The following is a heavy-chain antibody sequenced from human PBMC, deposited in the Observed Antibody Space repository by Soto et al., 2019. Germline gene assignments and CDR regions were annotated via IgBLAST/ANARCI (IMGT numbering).Heavy chain of an antibody. CDR2: ISAYNGNT. CDR3: ARVGIQLWFYYYYGMDV. V-gene: IGHV1-18*01. Sequence: QVQLVQSGAEVKKPGASVKFSCKASGYTFTSYGISWVRQAPGQGLEWMGWISAYNGNTNYAQKLQGIVTMTTDTSTSTAYMELRSLRSDDTAVYYCARVGIQLWFYYYYGMDVWGQGTTVTVSS. D-gene: IGHD5-18*01. J-gene: IGHJ6*02. CDR1: GYTFTSYG.